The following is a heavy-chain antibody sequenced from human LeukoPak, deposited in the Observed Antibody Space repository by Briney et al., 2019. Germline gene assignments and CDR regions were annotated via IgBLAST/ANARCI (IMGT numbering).Heavy chain of an antibody. CDR1: GFTVSSNY. CDR2: IYSGGST. J-gene: IGHJ3*02. D-gene: IGHD4-17*01. Sequence: GGSLRLSCAASGFTVSSNYMSWVRQAPGTGLEWVSVIYSGGSTYYADSGKGRFTISRDNSKNTLYLQMNSLRAEDTAVYYCARKTTVTKGGAFDIWGQGTMVTVPS. CDR3: ARKTTVTKGGAFDI. V-gene: IGHV3-53*01.